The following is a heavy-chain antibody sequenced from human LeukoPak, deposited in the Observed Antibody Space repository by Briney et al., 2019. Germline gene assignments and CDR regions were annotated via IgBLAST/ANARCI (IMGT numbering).Heavy chain of an antibody. CDR2: ISGDASDT. D-gene: IGHD6-13*01. J-gene: IGHJ4*02. CDR1: GLTFDVYT. V-gene: IGHV3-43*02. Sequence: GGSLRLSCTASGLTFDVYTMHWVRKAPGKGLEWVSLISGDASDTYYADSVEGRFTISRDTSKNSLYLQMNSLRAEDTALYYCAKDQRQLRPYYFDYWGQGTLVTVSS. CDR3: AKDQRQLRPYYFDY.